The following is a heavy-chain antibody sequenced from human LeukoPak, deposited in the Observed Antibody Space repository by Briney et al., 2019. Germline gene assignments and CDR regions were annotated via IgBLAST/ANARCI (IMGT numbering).Heavy chain of an antibody. Sequence: SETLSLTCTVSGGSISSSSYYWGWIRQPPGKGLEWIGGIYYSGSTYYNPSLKSRVTISVDTSKNQFSLKLSSVTAADTAVYYCARHQKNRWNGDYYYYYGMDVWGQGTTVTVSS. J-gene: IGHJ6*02. CDR3: ARHQKNRWNGDYYYYYGMDV. CDR1: GGSISSSSYY. CDR2: IYYSGST. V-gene: IGHV4-39*01. D-gene: IGHD4-17*01.